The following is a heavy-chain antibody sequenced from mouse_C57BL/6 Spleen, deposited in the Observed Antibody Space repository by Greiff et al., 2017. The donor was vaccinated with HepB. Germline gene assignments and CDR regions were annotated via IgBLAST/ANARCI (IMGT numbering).Heavy chain of an antibody. Sequence: EVQLVESGGGLVKPGGSLKLSCAASGFTFSDYGMHWVRQAPEKGLEWVAYISSGSSTIYYADTVKGRFTISRDNAKNTLFLQMTSLRSEDTAMYYCARFHWDGHYFDYWGQGTTLTVSS. D-gene: IGHD4-1*01. J-gene: IGHJ2*01. CDR2: ISSGSSTI. V-gene: IGHV5-17*01. CDR1: GFTFSDYG. CDR3: ARFHWDGHYFDY.